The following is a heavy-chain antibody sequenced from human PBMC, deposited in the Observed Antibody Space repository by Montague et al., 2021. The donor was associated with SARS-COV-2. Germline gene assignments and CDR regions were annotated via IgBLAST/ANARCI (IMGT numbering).Heavy chain of an antibody. V-gene: IGHV4-4*07. CDR2: IYSSGST. J-gene: IGHJ4*02. CDR3: ARDYSHCSGGSCVFDY. CDR1: GGSISNYY. D-gene: IGHD2-15*01. Sequence: SETLSLTCTVSGGSISNYYWSWIRQPAGKGLQWIGRIYSSGSTNYNPSLKSRISMSVDTSKNQFSLKLSSVTAVDTAIYYCARDYSHCSGGSCVFDYWGQGTLVTVSS.